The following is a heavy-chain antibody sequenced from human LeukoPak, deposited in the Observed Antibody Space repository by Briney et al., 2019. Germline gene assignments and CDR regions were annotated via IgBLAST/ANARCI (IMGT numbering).Heavy chain of an antibody. D-gene: IGHD2-2*01. CDR1: GFIFSSYA. CDR2: ISSNGASS. V-gene: IGHV3-64*01. CDR3: ARDQRIVVVPAAMGAYYYYMDV. J-gene: IGHJ6*03. Sequence: GGSLRLSCAASGFIFSSYAMHWVRQAPGKGLEYVSAISSNGASSYYANSVKGRFTISRDNSKNTLYLQMGSLRAEDMAVYYCARDQRIVVVPAAMGAYYYYMDVWGKGTTVTVSS.